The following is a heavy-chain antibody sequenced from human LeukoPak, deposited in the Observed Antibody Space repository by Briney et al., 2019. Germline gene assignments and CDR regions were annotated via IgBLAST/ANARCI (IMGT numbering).Heavy chain of an antibody. CDR3: ARVSGRSGPFEY. Sequence: GASVKVSCKASGYTFTSYGISWVRQAPGQGLEWMGWMDPDGGGGTNYAQMFQGRVTMTRDTSINTAYMELSSLRSDDTAIYYCARVSGRSGPFEYWGQGTLVTVSS. CDR2: MDPDGGGGT. D-gene: IGHD3-3*01. V-gene: IGHV1-2*02. J-gene: IGHJ4*02. CDR1: GYTFTSYG.